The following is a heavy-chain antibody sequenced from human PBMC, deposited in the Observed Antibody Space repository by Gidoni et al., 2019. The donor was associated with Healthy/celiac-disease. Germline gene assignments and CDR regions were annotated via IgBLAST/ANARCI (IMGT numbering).Heavy chain of an antibody. J-gene: IGHJ3*02. V-gene: IGHV1-69*01. Sequence: QVQLVQTGAEGKKTGYSVKGYCKAYGGTVSSYARSWVRQAPGQGLEWMGGISPIFGTANYPQKFQGRVTITADESTSTAYMELSSLRSEDTAVYYCARVGDSEYCSGGSCYDDAFDIWCQVTMVTVSS. CDR2: ISPIFGTA. D-gene: IGHD2-15*01. CDR1: GGTVSSYA. CDR3: ARVGDSEYCSGGSCYDDAFDI.